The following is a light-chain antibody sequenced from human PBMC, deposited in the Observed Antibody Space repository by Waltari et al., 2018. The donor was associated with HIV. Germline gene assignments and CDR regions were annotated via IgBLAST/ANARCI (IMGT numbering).Light chain of an antibody. V-gene: IGLV2-8*01. CDR3: SSYANKNGFYVV. Sequence: QSALTQPPSASGSPGQSVTISCTGTNSDIGGYNYVSWYQQHPGKAPKLVISEVTKRPSGVPDRFSGSKSGTTASLTVSGRQAEDEADYYCSSYANKNGFYVVFGGGTRLTVL. J-gene: IGLJ2*01. CDR2: EVT. CDR1: NSDIGGYNY.